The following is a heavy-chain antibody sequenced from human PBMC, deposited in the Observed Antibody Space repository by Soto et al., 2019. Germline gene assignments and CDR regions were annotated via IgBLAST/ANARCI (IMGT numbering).Heavy chain of an antibody. V-gene: IGHV4-31*03. CDR1: GGSISSGGYY. D-gene: IGHD6-6*01. CDR3: ARVWGIAARRDAFDI. Sequence: QVQLQESGPGLVKPSQTLSLTCTVSGGSISSGGYYWSWIRQHPGKGLEWIGYIYYSGSTYYNPSLKSRVTISVDTSKNQCSLKLSSVTAADTAVYYCARVWGIAARRDAFDIWGQGTMVTVSS. CDR2: IYYSGST. J-gene: IGHJ3*02.